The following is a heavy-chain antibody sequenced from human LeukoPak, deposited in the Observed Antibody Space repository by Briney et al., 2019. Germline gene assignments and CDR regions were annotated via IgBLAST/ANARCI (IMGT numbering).Heavy chain of an antibody. Sequence: GGYLRLSCAASGFTFSNAWMSWVRQAPGKGLEWVGRIKSKTDGGTTDYAAPVKGRFTISRDDSKNTLYLQMNSLKTEDTAVYYCTADIYYYYYMDVWGKGTTVTVSS. CDR1: GFTFSNAW. CDR3: TADIYYYYYMDV. V-gene: IGHV3-15*01. CDR2: IKSKTDGGTT. J-gene: IGHJ6*03.